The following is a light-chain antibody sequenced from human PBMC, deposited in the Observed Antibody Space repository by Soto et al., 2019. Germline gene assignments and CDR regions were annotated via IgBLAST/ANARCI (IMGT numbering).Light chain of an antibody. CDR1: QSGSSN. Sequence: EIVMTQSPATLSVSPGERATLSCRASQSGSSNLAWYQQKPGQAPRLLIYGASTRATGIPARFSGSGSGTEFNLTISSMQSEDFAVYYCQQYNNWTSITFGGGTKVEIK. CDR3: QQYNNWTSIT. V-gene: IGKV3-15*01. J-gene: IGKJ4*01. CDR2: GAS.